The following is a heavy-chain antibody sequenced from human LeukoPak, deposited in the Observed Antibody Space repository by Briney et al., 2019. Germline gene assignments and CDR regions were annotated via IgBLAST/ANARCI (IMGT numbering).Heavy chain of an antibody. Sequence: PSETLSLTCTVSGGSISSSSYYWGWIRQPPGKGLEWIGSIYHSGSTYYNPSLKSRVTISVDTSKNQFSLKLSSVTAADTAVYYCARGDNWNYGRRGFLFDYWGQGTLVTVSS. J-gene: IGHJ4*02. D-gene: IGHD1-7*01. CDR1: GGSISSSSYY. CDR2: IYHSGST. V-gene: IGHV4-39*07. CDR3: ARGDNWNYGRRGFLFDY.